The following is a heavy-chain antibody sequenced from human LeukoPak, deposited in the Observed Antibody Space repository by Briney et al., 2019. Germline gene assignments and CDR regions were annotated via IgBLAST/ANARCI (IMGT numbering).Heavy chain of an antibody. CDR2: ISGSGDST. Sequence: GGSLRLSCAASGFTFSIYAMSWVRQAPGKGLEWVSLISGSGDSTYYADSVKGRFTISRDNSKNTLYLQMNSLRAEDTAVYYCAKDLYGDYWDDYWGQGTLVTVSS. J-gene: IGHJ4*02. CDR1: GFTFSIYA. D-gene: IGHD4-17*01. V-gene: IGHV3-23*01. CDR3: AKDLYGDYWDDY.